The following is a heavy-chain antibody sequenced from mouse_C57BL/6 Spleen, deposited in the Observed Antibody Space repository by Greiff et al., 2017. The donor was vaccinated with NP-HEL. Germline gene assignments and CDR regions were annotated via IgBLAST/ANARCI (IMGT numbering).Heavy chain of an antibody. CDR1: GYTFTDHT. Sequence: VQLQRSDAELVKPGASVKISCKVSGYTFTDHTIHWMKQRPEQGLEWIGYIYPRDGSTKYNEKFKGKATLTADKSSSTAYMQLNSLTSEDSAVYCCATYDEGYAMDYWGQGTSVTVSS. J-gene: IGHJ4*01. CDR3: ATYDEGYAMDY. CDR2: IYPRDGST. V-gene: IGHV1-78*01. D-gene: IGHD2-3*01.